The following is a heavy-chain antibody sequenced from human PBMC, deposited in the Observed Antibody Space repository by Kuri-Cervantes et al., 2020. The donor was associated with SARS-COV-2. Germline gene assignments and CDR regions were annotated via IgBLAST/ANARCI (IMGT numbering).Heavy chain of an antibody. CDR1: GFTFDDYA. CDR2: ISWDGGST. CDR3: ARGTGLQFLDY. V-gene: IGHV3-43D*03. J-gene: IGHJ4*02. Sequence: GESLKISCAASGFTFDDYAMHWVRQAPGKGLEWVSLISWDGGSTYYADSVKGRFTISRDNSKNTLYLQMNSLRAEDTAVYYCARGTGLQFLDYWGQGTLVTVSS. D-gene: IGHD5-24*01.